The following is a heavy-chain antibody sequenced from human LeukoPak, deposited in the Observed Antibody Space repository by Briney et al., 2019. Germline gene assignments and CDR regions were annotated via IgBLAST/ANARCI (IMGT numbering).Heavy chain of an antibody. Sequence: SGGSQTLSCPPSGSIFSISAMDWARHPREGWRGWVSVIIMGGGNIFYAECVEGRFTISRDNSKDTLYLQMNNQRAEDTAVYYCAKDNWYYDILPGYYNWFDPGGQGTLVTVS. CDR3: AKDNWYYDILPGYYNWFDP. CDR1: GSIFSISA. CDR2: IIMGGGNI. V-gene: IGHV3-23*01. J-gene: IGHJ5*02. D-gene: IGHD3-9*01.